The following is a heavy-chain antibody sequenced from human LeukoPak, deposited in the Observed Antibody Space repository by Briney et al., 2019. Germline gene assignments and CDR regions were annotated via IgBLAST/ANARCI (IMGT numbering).Heavy chain of an antibody. CDR2: INYSGNR. J-gene: IGHJ4*02. CDR1: GGSISGSHYY. D-gene: IGHD5-12*01. Sequence: SETLSLTCSVSGGSISGSHYYWAWIRQPPGKGLEWIAIINYSGNRYYNPSLRSRATISVDTSTNQFSLNLNSVTAEETAVYYCARGNSGYLDYWGQGTLVTVSS. CDR3: ARGNSGYLDY. V-gene: IGHV4-39*01.